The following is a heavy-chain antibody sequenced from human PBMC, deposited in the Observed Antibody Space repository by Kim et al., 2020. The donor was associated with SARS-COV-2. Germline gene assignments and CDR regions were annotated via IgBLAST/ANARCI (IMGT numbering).Heavy chain of an antibody. V-gene: IGHV1-3*01. Sequence: ASVKVSCKASGYTFINYAIHWVRQAPGQRLEWMGWITAGSGDTKYPQKFQGRATITRDTSASTAYLDLSSLTSEDTAVYYCARGIYGANYFDYWGQGTLVTVSS. CDR2: ITAGSGDT. CDR1: GYTFINYA. D-gene: IGHD4-17*01. J-gene: IGHJ4*02. CDR3: ARGIYGANYFDY.